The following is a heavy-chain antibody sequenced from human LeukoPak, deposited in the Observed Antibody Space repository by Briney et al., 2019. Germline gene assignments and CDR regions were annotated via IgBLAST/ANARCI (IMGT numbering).Heavy chain of an antibody. V-gene: IGHV3-7*01. Sequence: GGSLRLSCAASGFAFSTYWMSWVRQTPGKGLEWVAIIKQDGSEKYYGDSVKGRFTISRDNAKNSLYLQMNSLRAEDTAVYYCARGGRDIVVARNYFYMDVWGKGTTVTVSS. J-gene: IGHJ6*03. CDR1: GFAFSTYW. CDR3: ARGGRDIVVARNYFYMDV. D-gene: IGHD2-21*01. CDR2: IKQDGSEK.